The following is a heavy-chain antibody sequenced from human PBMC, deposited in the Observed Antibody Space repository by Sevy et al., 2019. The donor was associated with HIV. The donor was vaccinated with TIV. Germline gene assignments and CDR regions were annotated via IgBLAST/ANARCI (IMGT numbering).Heavy chain of an antibody. V-gene: IGHV3-53*01. CDR2: IYSGGST. CDR1: GFTVSSNY. J-gene: IGHJ4*02. Sequence: GGSLRLSCAASGFTVSSNYMSWVRQAPGKGLEWVSVIYSGGSTYYADSLTGRVTISRDNSKNTTYLQVNSLRAEDTAVYYCARENYATGSYDYWGQGTLVTVS. CDR3: ARENYATGSYDY. D-gene: IGHD3-10*01.